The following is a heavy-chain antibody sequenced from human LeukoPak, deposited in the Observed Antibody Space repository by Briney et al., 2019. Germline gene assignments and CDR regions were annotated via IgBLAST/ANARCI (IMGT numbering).Heavy chain of an antibody. CDR3: AKMTTVTTKDFDY. CDR1: GFTFSTYA. D-gene: IGHD4-11*01. CDR2: INGSGGYT. J-gene: IGHJ4*02. Sequence: GGSLRLSCAASGFTFSTYAMTWVRQAPGKGLEWVSLINGSGGYTYYADSVKGRFTISRDNSKNTLYLQMNSLRAEDTAVYYCAKMTTVTTKDFDYWGQGTLVTASA. V-gene: IGHV3-23*01.